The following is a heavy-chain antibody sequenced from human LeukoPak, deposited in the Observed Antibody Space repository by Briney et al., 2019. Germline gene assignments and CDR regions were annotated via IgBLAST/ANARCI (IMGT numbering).Heavy chain of an antibody. D-gene: IGHD2/OR15-2a*01. CDR3: ARGKTSQNIVTRKTYNWFDH. CDR2: ISSSGSTI. CDR1: GFTVSSNS. Sequence: GGSLRLSCTVSGFTVSSNSMSWVRQAPGKGLEWVSYISSSGSTIYYADSVKGRFTISRDNAKNSLYLQMNSLRAEDTAVYYCARGKTSQNIVTRKTYNWFDHWGQGTLVTVSS. J-gene: IGHJ5*02. V-gene: IGHV3-48*04.